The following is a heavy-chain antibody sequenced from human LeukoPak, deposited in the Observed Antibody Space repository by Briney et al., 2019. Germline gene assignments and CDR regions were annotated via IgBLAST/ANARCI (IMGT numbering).Heavy chain of an antibody. CDR2: IDPGGGST. V-gene: IGHV1-46*01. CDR1: GYAFANYL. D-gene: IGHD6-19*01. CDR3: ARKSNSGWYGAFDY. Sequence: ASVKVSCKASGYAFANYLVHWVRQARGQGLEWMGRIDPGGGSTDYAQKFRDRVTLTRDKSTNMAYMEVTSLTSEDTAVYYCARKSNSGWYGAFDYWGQGTMVTVSS. J-gene: IGHJ4*02.